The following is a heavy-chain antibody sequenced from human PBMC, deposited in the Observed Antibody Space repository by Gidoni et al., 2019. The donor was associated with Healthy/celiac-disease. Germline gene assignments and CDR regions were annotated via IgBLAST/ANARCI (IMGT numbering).Heavy chain of an antibody. J-gene: IGHJ6*02. CDR3: AKDLRGIRGGYYYYYGMDV. V-gene: IGHV3-23*01. Sequence: EVQLLESGGGLVQPGGSLRLSCAASGFPFSSYAMSWVRQAPGKGLEWVSAISGSGGSTYYADSVKGRFTISRDNSKNTLYLQMNSLRAEDTAVYYCAKDLRGIRGGYYYYYGMDVWGQGTTVTVSS. D-gene: IGHD3-16*01. CDR2: ISGSGGST. CDR1: GFPFSSYA.